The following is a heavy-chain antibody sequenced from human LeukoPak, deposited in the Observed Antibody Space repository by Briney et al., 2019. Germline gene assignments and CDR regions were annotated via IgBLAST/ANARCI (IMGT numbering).Heavy chain of an antibody. CDR2: ISYDGSNK. Sequence: GGSLRLSCAASGFTFSSYGVHWVRQAPGKGLEWVAVISYDGSNKYYADSVKGRFTISRDNAKNTLYLQMNSLRAEDTAVYYCTRELRAAAGNDAFDIWGQGTMVTVSS. J-gene: IGHJ3*02. V-gene: IGHV3-30*03. D-gene: IGHD6-13*01. CDR1: GFTFSSYG. CDR3: TRELRAAAGNDAFDI.